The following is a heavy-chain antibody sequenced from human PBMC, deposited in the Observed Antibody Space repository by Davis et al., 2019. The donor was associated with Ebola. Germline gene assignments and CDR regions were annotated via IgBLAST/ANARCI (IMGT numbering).Heavy chain of an antibody. V-gene: IGHV3-23*01. D-gene: IGHD5-18*01. Sequence: GGSLRLSCAASGFTFNKAALTWVRQAPGKGLEWVSTISNSGGDTTYYADSVKGRFTISRDNSKNMLYLQMNSLRAEDMAVYYCATIHLWPYFDYWGQGSLVTVPS. J-gene: IGHJ4*02. CDR1: GFTFNKAA. CDR2: ISNSGGDTT. CDR3: ATIHLWPYFDY.